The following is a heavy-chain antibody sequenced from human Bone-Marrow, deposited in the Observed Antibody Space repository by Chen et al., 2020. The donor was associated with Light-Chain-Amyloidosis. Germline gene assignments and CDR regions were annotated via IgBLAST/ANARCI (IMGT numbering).Heavy chain of an antibody. D-gene: IGHD6-6*01. J-gene: IGHJ4*02. CDR1: GGSISSGSYY. V-gene: IGHV4-61*02. Sequence: QVQLQESGPGLVKPSQTLSLTCTVSGGSISSGSYYWSWIRQPAGKGLEWIGRIYTSGSTNYNPSLKSRVTISVDTSKNQFSLKLSSVTAADTAVYYCAREGQLVLDHWGQGILVTVSS. CDR3: AREGQLVLDH. CDR2: IYTSGST.